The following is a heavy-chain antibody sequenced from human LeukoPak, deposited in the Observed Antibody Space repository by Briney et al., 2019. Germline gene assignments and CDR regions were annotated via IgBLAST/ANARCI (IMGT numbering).Heavy chain of an antibody. CDR3: ARRLYYYDSSGYYYDAFDI. CDR1: GGSISSGSYY. Sequence: SETLSLTCTVSGGSISSGSYYWSWIRQPAGKGLEWVGRIYTSGSTNYNPSLKSRVTISVDTSKNQFSLKLSSVTAADTAVYYCARRLYYYDSSGYYYDAFDIWGQGTMVTVSS. V-gene: IGHV4-61*02. D-gene: IGHD3-22*01. J-gene: IGHJ3*02. CDR2: IYTSGST.